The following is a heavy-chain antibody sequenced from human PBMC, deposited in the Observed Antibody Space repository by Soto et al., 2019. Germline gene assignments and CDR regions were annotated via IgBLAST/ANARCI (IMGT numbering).Heavy chain of an antibody. CDR1: GFTFSNYA. Sequence: QVQLVESGGGVVQPGRSLRLSCVASGFTFSNYAMHWVRQAPGKGLEWVAVVSYDGTNKYYGGSVRGRFTVSRDNSNNTLYLQMNNLRSEDTAVYFCARDGVSARQPYYDGLDVRGQGTTVIISS. V-gene: IGHV3-30-3*01. J-gene: IGHJ6*02. CDR3: ARDGVSARQPYYDGLDV. CDR2: VSYDGTNK. D-gene: IGHD6-19*01.